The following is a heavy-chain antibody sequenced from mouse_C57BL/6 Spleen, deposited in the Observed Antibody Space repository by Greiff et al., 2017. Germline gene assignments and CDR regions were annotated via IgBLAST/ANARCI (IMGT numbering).Heavy chain of an antibody. D-gene: IGHD1-1*01. CDR3: ARWGTTVVDWYFDV. CDR2: IRNKANGYTT. V-gene: IGHV7-3*01. CDR1: GFTFTDYY. Sequence: DVMLVESGGGLVQPGGSLSLSCAASGFTFTDYYMSWVRQPPGKALEWLGFIRNKANGYTTEYSASVKGRFTISRENSQSILYLPRNALRAEDSATYYCARWGTTVVDWYFDVWGTGTTVTVSS. J-gene: IGHJ1*03.